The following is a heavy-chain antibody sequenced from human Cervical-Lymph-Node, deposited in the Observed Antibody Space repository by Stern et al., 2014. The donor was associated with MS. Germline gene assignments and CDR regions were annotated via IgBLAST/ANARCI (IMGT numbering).Heavy chain of an antibody. V-gene: IGHV3-21*01. CDR3: ARDDGMVRGVALDY. CDR2: ITSSSNFR. J-gene: IGHJ4*02. Sequence: EVQLVESGGGLVKPGGSLRLSCAASGFTFSSYSMNWVRQAPGKGLEWVSSITSSSNFRYYADSVKGRFTISRDNAKKSLTLQMNSLRVEDTAVYYCARDDGMVRGVALDYWGQGTLVTVSS. D-gene: IGHD3-10*01. CDR1: GFTFSSYS.